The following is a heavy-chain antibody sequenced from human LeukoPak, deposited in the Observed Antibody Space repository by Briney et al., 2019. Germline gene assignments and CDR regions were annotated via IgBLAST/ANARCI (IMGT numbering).Heavy chain of an antibody. CDR1: RFTFSSYT. V-gene: IGHV3-23*01. Sequence: GGSLRLSCAASRFTFSSYTMSWVRQAPGKGLEWVSAISGSGDTTYYADSVKGRFTISRDNSKNTLYLQMNSLRAEDTALYYCAKVQKSGDYWDYFDYWGQGTLVTVSS. CDR3: AKVQKSGDYWDYFDY. CDR2: ISGSGDTT. D-gene: IGHD1-26*01. J-gene: IGHJ4*02.